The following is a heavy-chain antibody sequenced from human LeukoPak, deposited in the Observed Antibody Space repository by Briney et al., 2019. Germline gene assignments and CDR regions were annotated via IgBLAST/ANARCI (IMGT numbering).Heavy chain of an antibody. Sequence: SETLSLTCTVSGGSISSYYWSWIRQPPGKGLEWIGYIYYSGSTNYNPSLKSRVTISVDTSKNQFSLKLSSVTAADTAVYYCAREGFYCSGGSCYSNPGHSGMDVWGQGTTVTVSS. V-gene: IGHV4-59*12. CDR3: AREGFYCSGGSCYSNPGHSGMDV. CDR2: IYYSGST. J-gene: IGHJ6*02. CDR1: GGSISSYY. D-gene: IGHD2-15*01.